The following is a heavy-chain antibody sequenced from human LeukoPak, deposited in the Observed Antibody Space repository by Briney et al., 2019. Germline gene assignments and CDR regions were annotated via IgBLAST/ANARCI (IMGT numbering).Heavy chain of an antibody. V-gene: IGHV4-30-4*01. CDR2: MYYSGST. D-gene: IGHD3-22*01. CDR3: ARPYYYDSRIDP. Sequence: PSETLSLTCTVSGGSISSGDYYWSWIRQPPGKGLEWIGYMYYSGSTYYNPSLKSRVTMSADTSKNQLSLKLSSVTAADTAVYYCARPYYYDSRIDPWGRGILVTVSS. CDR1: GGSISSGDYY. J-gene: IGHJ5*02.